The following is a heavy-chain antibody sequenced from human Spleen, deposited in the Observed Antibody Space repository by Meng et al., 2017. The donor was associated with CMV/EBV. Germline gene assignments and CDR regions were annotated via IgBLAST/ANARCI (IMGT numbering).Heavy chain of an antibody. CDR1: GFTFGNYE. D-gene: IGHD3-22*01. CDR2: ISGIGGAT. V-gene: IGHV3-23*01. J-gene: IGHJ6*02. Sequence: GGSLRLSCAASGFTFGNYEMNWVRQAPGKGLEWVSAISGIGGATYYADSVKGRFTISRDNSKNTLSLQMNSLRAEDTAVYYCAKGDRYYYDSSGYPRGYYGMDVWGQGTTVTVSS. CDR3: AKGDRYYYDSSGYPRGYYGMDV.